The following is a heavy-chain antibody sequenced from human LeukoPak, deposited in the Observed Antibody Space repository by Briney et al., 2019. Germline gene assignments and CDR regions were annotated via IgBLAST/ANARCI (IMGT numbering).Heavy chain of an antibody. J-gene: IGHJ4*02. CDR1: GGSISSYY. CDR2: IYYSGST. Sequence: SETQSLTCTVSGGSISSYYWSWIRQPPGKGLEWIGYIYYSGSTNYNPSLKNRVTISVDTSKNQFSLKLSSVTAADTAVYYCARESSSGWYESGVWGQGTLVTVSS. D-gene: IGHD6-19*01. CDR3: ARESSSGWYESGV. V-gene: IGHV4-59*01.